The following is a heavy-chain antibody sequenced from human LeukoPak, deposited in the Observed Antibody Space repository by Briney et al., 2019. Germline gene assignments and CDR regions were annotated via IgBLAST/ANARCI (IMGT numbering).Heavy chain of an antibody. CDR3: ARVLGRNWFDP. Sequence: GGSLRLSCAASGFTFSSYAMSWVRQAPGKGLEWVSTFSGSGGNTYYADSVKGRFTISRDNSKNTLYLQMNSLRAEDTAVYYCARVLGRNWFDPWGQGTLVTVSS. V-gene: IGHV3-23*01. J-gene: IGHJ5*02. CDR2: FSGSGGNT. CDR1: GFTFSSYA.